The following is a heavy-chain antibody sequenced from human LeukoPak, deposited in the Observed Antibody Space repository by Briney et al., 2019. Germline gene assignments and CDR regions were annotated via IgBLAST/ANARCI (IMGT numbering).Heavy chain of an antibody. V-gene: IGHV3-74*01. D-gene: IGHD3-3*01. Sequence: GGSLRLSCAASGFTFSSYWMNWVRQAPGKGLVWVSRIASDGSSTTYADSVKGRFSISRDNAKNTLYLQMNSLRVEDTAVYYCARGVPYDSWSGPHYSDYWGQGTLVTVSS. CDR3: ARGVPYDSWSGPHYSDY. CDR2: IASDGSST. J-gene: IGHJ4*02. CDR1: GFTFSSYW.